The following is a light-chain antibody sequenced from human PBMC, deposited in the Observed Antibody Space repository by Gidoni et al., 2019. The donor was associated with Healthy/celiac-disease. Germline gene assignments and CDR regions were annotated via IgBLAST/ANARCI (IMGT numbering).Light chain of an antibody. CDR1: TSNIGAGYD. J-gene: IGLJ2*01. V-gene: IGLV1-40*01. Sequence: SVLTQPPSVSGAPGQRVTISCTGSTSNIGAGYDVHWYQQLPGTAPKVVIYGSSNRPSGVPDRFSGSKSGTSASLAITWLQAGDEADYYCQSYDSSLSGSVFGGGTKLTVL. CDR2: GSS. CDR3: QSYDSSLSGSV.